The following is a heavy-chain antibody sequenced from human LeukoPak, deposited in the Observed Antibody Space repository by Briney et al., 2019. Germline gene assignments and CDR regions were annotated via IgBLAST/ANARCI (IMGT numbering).Heavy chain of an antibody. Sequence: SETLSLTCTVSGYTISSGYYWGWIRQPPGKGLEWIGSIYQSGSTYYNPSLKSRVTISVDTSKNQFSLKLSSVTAADTAVYYCARHPLRYSSSSALFFDYWGQGTLVTVSS. D-gene: IGHD6-6*01. CDR2: IYQSGST. CDR3: ARHPLRYSSSSALFFDY. J-gene: IGHJ4*02. CDR1: GYTISSGYY. V-gene: IGHV4-38-2*02.